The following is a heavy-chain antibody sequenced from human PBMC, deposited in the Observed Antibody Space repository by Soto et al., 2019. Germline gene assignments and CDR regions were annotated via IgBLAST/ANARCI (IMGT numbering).Heavy chain of an antibody. CDR1: GGSISSYY. D-gene: IGHD2-15*01. CDR3: ARLLVGQGHDY. J-gene: IGHJ4*02. CDR2: IYYSRST. Sequence: LSLTCTVSGGSISSYYWSWIRQPPGKGLEWIGYIYYSRSTNYNPSLKSRVTISVDTSKNQFSLKLSSVTASDTSVYFCARLLVGQGHDYWGQGTLVTVSS. V-gene: IGHV4-59*08.